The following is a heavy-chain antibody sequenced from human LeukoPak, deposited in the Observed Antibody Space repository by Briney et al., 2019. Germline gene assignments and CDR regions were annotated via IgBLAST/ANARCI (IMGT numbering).Heavy chain of an antibody. CDR3: ARTYYYDSSGYSRYYFDY. V-gene: IGHV4-4*02. CDR1: GGSISSSNW. D-gene: IGHD3-22*01. Sequence: SGTLSLTCAVSGGSISSSNWWSWVRQPPGKGLEWIGEIYHSGSTNYNPSLKSRVTISVDTSKNQFSLKLSSVTAADTAVYYCARTYYYDSSGYSRYYFDYWGQGTLVTVSS. J-gene: IGHJ4*02. CDR2: IYHSGST.